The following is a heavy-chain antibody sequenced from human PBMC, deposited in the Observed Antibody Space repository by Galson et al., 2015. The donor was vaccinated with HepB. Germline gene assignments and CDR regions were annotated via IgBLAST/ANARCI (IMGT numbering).Heavy chain of an antibody. D-gene: IGHD1-1*01. CDR1: GSAFRYFG. V-gene: IGHV3-33*01. CDR2: IWYDDGSHK. J-gene: IGHJ4*02. Sequence: SLRLSCAASGSAFRYFGMHWVRQAPGKGLEWVAVIWYDDGSHKVYADSVKGRSTISRDNSKNTLYLEMNSLRVEDTAVYYCTRGPRVQLERMDYWGQGTLVTVSS. CDR3: TRGPRVQLERMDY.